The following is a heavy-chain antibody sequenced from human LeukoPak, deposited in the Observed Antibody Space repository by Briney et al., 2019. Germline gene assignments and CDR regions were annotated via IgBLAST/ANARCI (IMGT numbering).Heavy chain of an antibody. CDR3: ARVKLLYGSGIGDAFDI. Sequence: PGGSLRLSCAASGFTFDDYGMSWVRQAPGKGLEWVSGINWNGGSTGYEDSVKGRFTISRANAKNSLYLQMNSLRAEDTALYYCARVKLLYGSGIGDAFDIWGQGTMVTVSS. CDR1: GFTFDDYG. CDR2: INWNGGST. J-gene: IGHJ3*02. D-gene: IGHD3-10*01. V-gene: IGHV3-20*04.